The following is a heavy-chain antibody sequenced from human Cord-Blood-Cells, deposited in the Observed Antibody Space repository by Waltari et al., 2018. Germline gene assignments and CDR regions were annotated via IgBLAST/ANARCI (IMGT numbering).Heavy chain of an antibody. CDR3: ATGLGYYYGSGSAKSFDY. Sequence: EVQLVQSGAEVKKPGATVKISCKVSGYTFTDYYMHWVQQAPGKGLEWMGLGDPEDGETIYADKFQGRVTITADTSTDTAYMELSSLRSEDTAVYYCATGLGYYYGSGSAKSFDYWGQGTLVTVSS. D-gene: IGHD3-10*01. V-gene: IGHV1-69-2*01. J-gene: IGHJ4*02. CDR1: GYTFTDYY. CDR2: GDPEDGET.